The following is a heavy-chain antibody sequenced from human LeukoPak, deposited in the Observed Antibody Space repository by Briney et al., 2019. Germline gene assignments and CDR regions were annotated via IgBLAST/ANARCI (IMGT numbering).Heavy chain of an antibody. CDR2: IYTSGSA. CDR1: GGSISSYY. J-gene: IGHJ4*02. D-gene: IGHD3-22*01. V-gene: IGHV4-4*07. Sequence: PSETLSLTCTVSGGSISSYYWSWIRQPAGKGLEWIGRIYTSGSANYNPSLKSRVTISVDKSKNQFSLKLSSVTAADTAVYYCARDVMTTRSFDYWGQGTLVTVSS. CDR3: ARDVMTTRSFDY.